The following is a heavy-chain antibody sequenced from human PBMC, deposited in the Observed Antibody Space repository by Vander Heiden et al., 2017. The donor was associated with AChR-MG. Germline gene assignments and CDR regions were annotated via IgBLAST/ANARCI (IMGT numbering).Heavy chain of an antibody. Sequence: QVQLVQSGAEVKKPGASVKVSCKASGYTFTSYDINWVRQATGQGLEWMGWMNPKSGNTGYAQKVQGRVTMTRNTSISTAYMELRSLRSEDTAVYYCALPAARPGSNWFDPWGQGTLVTVSS. CDR1: GYTFTSYD. CDR2: MNPKSGNT. V-gene: IGHV1-8*01. J-gene: IGHJ5*02. D-gene: IGHD2-2*02. CDR3: ALPAARPGSNWFDP.